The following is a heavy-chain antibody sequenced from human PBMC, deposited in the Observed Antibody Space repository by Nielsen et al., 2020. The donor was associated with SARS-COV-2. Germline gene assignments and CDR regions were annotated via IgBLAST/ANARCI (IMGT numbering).Heavy chain of an antibody. J-gene: IGHJ4*02. CDR3: ARSFKF. Sequence: GESLRLSCAASGFALGDYYMVWIRQAPGKGLEWISYISEDGYTIYYADSVKGRFTISRDNTNNSLYLQMDSLRVEDTALYYCARSFKFWGQGTLVTVSS. CDR1: GFALGDYY. V-gene: IGHV3-11*01. CDR2: ISEDGYTI.